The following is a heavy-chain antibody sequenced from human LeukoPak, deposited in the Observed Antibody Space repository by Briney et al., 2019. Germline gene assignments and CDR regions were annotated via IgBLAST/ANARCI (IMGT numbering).Heavy chain of an antibody. CDR2: IYYGGST. V-gene: IGHV4-39*07. CDR3: VVSPNQDFFDY. Sequence: SETLSLTCAVSGASISSASDYWGWLRQPPGKGLEWLGSIYYGGSTYDNPSLRSRVTMSVDTSKSQFSLKLSSVTAADTAVYYCVVSPNQDFFDYWGQGTLVTVSS. J-gene: IGHJ4*02. CDR1: GASISSASDY.